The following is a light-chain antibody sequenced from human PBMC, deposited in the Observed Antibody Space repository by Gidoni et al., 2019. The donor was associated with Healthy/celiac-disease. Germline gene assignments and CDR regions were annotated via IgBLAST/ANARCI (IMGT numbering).Light chain of an antibody. J-gene: IGKJ3*01. V-gene: IGKV1-39*01. Sequence: DIQMTQSPSSLSASVGDRVTITCRASQSSSGYLNWYQQKPGKAPKLLIYAASSLQSGVPSRFSGSGSGTDFTLTISSLQPEDFATYYCQQSYSTPLTFGPGTKVDIK. CDR2: AAS. CDR1: QSSSGY. CDR3: QQSYSTPLT.